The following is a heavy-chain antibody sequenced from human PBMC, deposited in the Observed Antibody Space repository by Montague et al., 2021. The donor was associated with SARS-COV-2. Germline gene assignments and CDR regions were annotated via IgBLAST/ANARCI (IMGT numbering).Heavy chain of an antibody. CDR2: IYSSGST. CDR3: ARDPGYTSFTRWYFDL. V-gene: IGHV4-61*02. D-gene: IGHD5-18*01. Sequence: TLSLTCSVSDGSINTGGYYWNWIRQSAGKGLEWIGRIYSSGSTNSRPSLKSRVTISLDTSKNQFSLWLSSVTAADTAVYYCARDPGYTSFTRWYFDLWGPGTLVTVSS. CDR1: DGSINTGGYY. J-gene: IGHJ2*01.